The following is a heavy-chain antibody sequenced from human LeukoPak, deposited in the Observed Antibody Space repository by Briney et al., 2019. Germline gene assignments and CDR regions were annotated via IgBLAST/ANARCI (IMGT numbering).Heavy chain of an antibody. V-gene: IGHV4-39*01. J-gene: IGHJ4*02. CDR2: IYYSGST. Sequence: SETLSLTCTVPGGSISSNSYCWGWIRQPPGKGLEWIGSIYYSGSTYYNPSLKSRVTISVDTSKNQFSLKLSSVTAADTAVYYCASPITMVRGVIGYFDYWGQGTLVTVSS. CDR1: GGSISSNSYC. D-gene: IGHD3-10*01. CDR3: ASPITMVRGVIGYFDY.